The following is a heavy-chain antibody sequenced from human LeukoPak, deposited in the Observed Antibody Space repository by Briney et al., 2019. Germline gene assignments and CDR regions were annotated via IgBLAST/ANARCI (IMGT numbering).Heavy chain of an antibody. V-gene: IGHV4-4*02. Sequence: SETLSLTCAVSGGSITSSNWWSWVRQPPGKGREWIGEIYHSGGTNYNPSLKRRVTISADKSKNQLSLKLSSVTAADTAVYYCATVAGDAFDIWGQGTMVTVSS. CDR3: ATVAGDAFDI. CDR2: IYHSGGT. CDR1: GGSITSSNW. D-gene: IGHD6-19*01. J-gene: IGHJ3*02.